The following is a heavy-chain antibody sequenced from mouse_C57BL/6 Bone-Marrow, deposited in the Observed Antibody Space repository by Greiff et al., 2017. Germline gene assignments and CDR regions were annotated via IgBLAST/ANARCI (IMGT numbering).Heavy chain of an antibody. CDR2: IYPGDGDT. CDR3: ASITTVGATNY. Sequence: QVQLKQSGPELVKPGASVKISCKASGYAFSSSWMNWVKQRPGKGLEWIGRIYPGDGDTNYNGKFKGKATLTADKSSSTAYMQLSSRTSEDSAVYFCASITTVGATNYWGQGTTLTVSS. V-gene: IGHV1-82*01. D-gene: IGHD1-1*01. J-gene: IGHJ2*01. CDR1: GYAFSSSW.